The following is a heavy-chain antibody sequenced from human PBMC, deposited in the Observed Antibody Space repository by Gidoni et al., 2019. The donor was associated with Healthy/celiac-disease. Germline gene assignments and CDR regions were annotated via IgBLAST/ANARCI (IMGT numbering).Heavy chain of an antibody. CDR3: ARGQYGDLWSFDY. V-gene: IGHV4-34*01. J-gene: IGHJ4*02. CDR2: INHSGST. CDR1: GWSFSGYY. D-gene: IGHD2-21*02. Sequence: QVQLQQWGAGLLKPSETLSLTCAVSGWSFSGYYWSWIRQPPGKGLEWIGEINHSGSTNYNPSLKSRVTISVDTSKNQFSLKLSSVTAADTAVYYCARGQYGDLWSFDYWGQGTLVTVSS.